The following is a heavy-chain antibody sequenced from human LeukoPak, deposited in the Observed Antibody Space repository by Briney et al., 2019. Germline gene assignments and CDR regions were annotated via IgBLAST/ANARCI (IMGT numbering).Heavy chain of an antibody. CDR1: GFSLSTSEMG. CDR3: AHRHIADRPFDP. J-gene: IGHJ5*02. V-gene: IGHV2-5*01. D-gene: IGHD6-6*01. Sequence: SGPTLVNPTQTLTLTCTFSGFSLSTSEMGVSWIRQPPGKALEWLALIFWTDEKHYSPSLKSRLTITKDTSKNQVVLTMTNMDTVDTATYYCAHRHIADRPFDPWGQGILVTVSS. CDR2: IFWTDEK.